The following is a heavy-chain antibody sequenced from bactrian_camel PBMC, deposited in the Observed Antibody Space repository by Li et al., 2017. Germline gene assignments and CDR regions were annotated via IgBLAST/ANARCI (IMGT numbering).Heavy chain of an antibody. Sequence: ESGGGSVQPGGSLTLSCVYSGHSDSSNCLAWFRQVPTKEREGVASIYTANGVPSYADSVKGRFTISQDNAKNTVYLQIDDLKPEDTAMYYCAADSVGPIPTENLEASDFTYWGQGTQVTVS. CDR1: GHSDSSNC. J-gene: IGHJ6*01. D-gene: IGHD4*01. CDR2: IYTANGVP. CDR3: AADSVGPIPTENLEASDFTY. V-gene: IGHV3S25*01.